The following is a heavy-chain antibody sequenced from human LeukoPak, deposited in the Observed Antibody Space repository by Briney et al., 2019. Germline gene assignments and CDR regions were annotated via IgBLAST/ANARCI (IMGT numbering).Heavy chain of an antibody. CDR1: GYTLTELS. D-gene: IGHD6-19*01. CDR3: ATTRIAVAGGGDY. J-gene: IGHJ4*02. V-gene: IGHV1-24*01. CDR2: FDPEDGET. Sequence: GASVKVSCKVSGYTLTELSMHWVRQAPGKGLEWMGGFDPEDGETIYAQKFQGRVTVTEDTFTDTAYMELSSLRSEDTAVYYCATTRIAVAGGGDYWGQGTLVTVSS.